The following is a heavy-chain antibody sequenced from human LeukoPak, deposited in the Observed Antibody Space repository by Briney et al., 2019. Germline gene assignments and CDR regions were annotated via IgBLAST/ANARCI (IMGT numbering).Heavy chain of an antibody. CDR2: IRYDGSKK. D-gene: IGHD3-9*01. V-gene: IGHV3-30*02. CDR1: GFTFSSYG. Sequence: GGSLRLSCAASGFTFSSYGMSWVRQAPGKGLEWMAFIRYDGSKKYYADSVKGRFTISRDNSKNTLYLQMNSLRAEDTAVYYCAKDFALVIIDWGQGTLVTVSS. CDR3: AKDFALVIID. J-gene: IGHJ4*02.